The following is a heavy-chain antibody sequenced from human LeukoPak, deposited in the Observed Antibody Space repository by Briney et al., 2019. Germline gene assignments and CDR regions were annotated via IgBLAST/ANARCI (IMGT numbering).Heavy chain of an antibody. D-gene: IGHD3-10*02. CDR3: AKGPRGPMVGFQH. J-gene: IGHJ1*01. CDR1: GFTFSSYA. Sequence: GGSLRLSCAASGFTFSSYAMSWVRQPPGKGLDWVSAISGSGGSTYYADSVKGRFTISRDNSKNTLYLQMNSLRAEDTAVYYCAKGPRGPMVGFQHWGQGTLVTVSS. V-gene: IGHV3-23*01. CDR2: ISGSGGST.